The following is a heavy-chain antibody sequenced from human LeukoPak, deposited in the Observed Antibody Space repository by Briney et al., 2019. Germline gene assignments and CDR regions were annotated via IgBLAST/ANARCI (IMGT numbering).Heavy chain of an antibody. J-gene: IGHJ5*01. CDR3: ARSPDDYYYDSSGYFDF. Sequence: GESLKISCEASGYSFTTYWIAWVRQMPGKGLEWMGIIYPGDSDTRYSPSFQGQVTISADKSISTAYLQWSSLTASDTAMYYCARSPDDYYYDSSGYFDFWGQGTLATVSS. D-gene: IGHD3-22*01. CDR1: GYSFTTYW. CDR2: IYPGDSDT. V-gene: IGHV5-51*01.